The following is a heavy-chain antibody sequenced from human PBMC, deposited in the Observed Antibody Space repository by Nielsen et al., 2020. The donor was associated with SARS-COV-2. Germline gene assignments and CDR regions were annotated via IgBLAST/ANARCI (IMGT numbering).Heavy chain of an antibody. CDR3: AKEGEDDF. D-gene: IGHD3-10*01. CDR2: ISYDGSNK. Sequence: GGSLRLSCAASGFTFSSYAMHWVRQAPGKGLEWVAVISYDGSNKYYADSVKGRFTISRDNSKNTVYLQMNSLRAEDTAVYYCAKEGEDDFWGRGTLVTVSS. CDR1: GFTFSSYA. J-gene: IGHJ2*01. V-gene: IGHV3-30*04.